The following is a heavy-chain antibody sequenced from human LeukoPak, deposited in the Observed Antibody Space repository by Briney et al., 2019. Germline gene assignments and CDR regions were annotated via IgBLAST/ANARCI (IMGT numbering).Heavy chain of an antibody. V-gene: IGHV3-30-3*01. CDR2: ISYNGNNK. Sequence: PGGSLRLSCAASGFTFRSYAMHWVRQAPGKGLEWVAVISYNGNNKYYADSVKGRFTISRDNSKNTLYLQMNSLRAEDTAVYCLEREAEGNDYWGQGTLVTVSS. CDR1: GFTFRSYA. J-gene: IGHJ4*02. CDR3: EREAEGNDY. D-gene: IGHD2-15*01.